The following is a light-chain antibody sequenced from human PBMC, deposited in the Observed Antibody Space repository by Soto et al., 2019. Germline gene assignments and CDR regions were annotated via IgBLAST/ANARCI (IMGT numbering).Light chain of an antibody. CDR2: GAS. CDR1: HSVSSSY. CDR3: QRYGSSPPYT. V-gene: IGKV3-20*01. Sequence: EIVLTQSPGTLSLSPGERATLSCRASHSVSSSYLAWYQQKPGQATRLLIYGASSRATGIPDRFSGSGSGTDFILTISRLEPEDFAVYYCQRYGSSPPYTFGQGTKLEIK. J-gene: IGKJ2*01.